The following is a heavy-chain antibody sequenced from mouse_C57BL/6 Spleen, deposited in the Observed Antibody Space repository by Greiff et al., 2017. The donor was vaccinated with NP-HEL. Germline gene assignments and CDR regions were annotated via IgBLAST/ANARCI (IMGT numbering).Heavy chain of an antibody. CDR3: ARERIYYGNYEFAY. CDR2: ISDGGSYT. J-gene: IGHJ3*01. D-gene: IGHD2-1*01. CDR1: GFTFSSYA. Sequence: EVKLVESGGGLVKPGGSLKLSCAASGFTFSSYAMSWVRQTPEKRLEWVATISDGGSYTYYPDNVKGRFTISRDNAKNNLYLQMSHLKSEDTAMYYCARERIYYGNYEFAYWGQGTLVTVSA. V-gene: IGHV5-4*01.